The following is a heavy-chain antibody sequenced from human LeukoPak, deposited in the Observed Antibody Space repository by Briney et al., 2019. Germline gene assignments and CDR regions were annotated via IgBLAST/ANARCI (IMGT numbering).Heavy chain of an antibody. Sequence: ASVKVSCKASGGTFSSYAISWVRQAPGQGLEWMGGIIPIFGTANYAQKFLERVTITRDMSTSTAYMELSSLTSEDTAVYYCAAVPFNYYDSSGYNDFDFWGQGTLVTVSS. V-gene: IGHV1-69*05. CDR3: AAVPFNYYDSSGYNDFDF. J-gene: IGHJ4*02. CDR1: GGTFSSYA. CDR2: IIPIFGTA. D-gene: IGHD3-22*01.